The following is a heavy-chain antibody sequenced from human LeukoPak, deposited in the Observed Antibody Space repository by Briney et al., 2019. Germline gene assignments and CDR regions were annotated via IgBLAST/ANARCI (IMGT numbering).Heavy chain of an antibody. D-gene: IGHD2-21*02. CDR1: GFTFNAFG. CDR3: ARFRTWGDKAFDY. CDR2: IGTTSGAI. V-gene: IGHV3-48*01. Sequence: GGSLRLSCEASGFTFNAFGMNWVRQAPGKGLEWVSYIGTTSGAIYYADSVKGRFTISRDSAKNSLYLQMNSLRAEDTAVYYCARFRTWGDKAFDYWGQRTLVTVSS. J-gene: IGHJ4*02.